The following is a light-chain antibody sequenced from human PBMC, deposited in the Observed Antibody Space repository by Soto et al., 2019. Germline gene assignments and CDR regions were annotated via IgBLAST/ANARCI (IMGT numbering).Light chain of an antibody. V-gene: IGLV1-36*01. CDR1: SSNIGNNE. Sequence: QSVLPQPPSVSEAPRQRVTISCSGSSSNIGNNEVNWYQQLPGKAPKVLMYRDDLLPSGVSDRFSGSKSGTSASLAISGLQSEDEADYYCASWDDSLNGYVFGTGTKVTVL. CDR3: ASWDDSLNGYV. J-gene: IGLJ1*01. CDR2: RDD.